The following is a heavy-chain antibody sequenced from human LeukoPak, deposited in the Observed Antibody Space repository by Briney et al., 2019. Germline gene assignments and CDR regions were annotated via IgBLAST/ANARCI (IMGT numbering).Heavy chain of an antibody. CDR3: AKDNGDYGPYFDY. V-gene: IGHV3-43*01. D-gene: IGHD4-17*01. J-gene: IGHJ4*02. Sequence: PGGSLRLSCAASGFTFDDYTMHWVRQAPGKGLEWVSLISWDGGSTYYADSVKGRFTISRDNSKNSLYLQMNSLRTEDTALYYCAKDNGDYGPYFDYWGQGTLVTVSS. CDR2: ISWDGGST. CDR1: GFTFDDYT.